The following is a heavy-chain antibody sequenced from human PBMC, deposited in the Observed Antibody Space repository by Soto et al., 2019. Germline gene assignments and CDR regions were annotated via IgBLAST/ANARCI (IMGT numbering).Heavy chain of an antibody. V-gene: IGHV4-34*01. Sequence: SETLSLTCAVYGGSFSGYYWSWIRQPPGKGLEWIGEINHSGSTNYNPSLKSRVTISVDTSKNQFSLKLSSVTAADTAVYYCARVEAAAEGIWFDPWGQGTLVTVS. CDR1: GGSFSGYY. CDR3: ARVEAAAEGIWFDP. CDR2: INHSGST. D-gene: IGHD6-13*01. J-gene: IGHJ5*02.